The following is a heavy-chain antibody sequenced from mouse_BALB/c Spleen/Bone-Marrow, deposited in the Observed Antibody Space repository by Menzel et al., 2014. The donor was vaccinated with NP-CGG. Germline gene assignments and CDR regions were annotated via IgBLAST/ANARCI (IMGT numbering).Heavy chain of an antibody. CDR1: GYTFTSYT. J-gene: IGHJ3*01. V-gene: IGHV1-4*01. Sequence: VQLQQSGAELARPGASVKMSCKASGYTFTSYTIHWVEQRPGQGLEWIGYINPSSDYTNYNQKFKDKATLTADKSSSTAYMQLSSLTSEDSAVYYCAREGLRAWFVYWGQGTLVTVSA. CDR3: AREGLRAWFVY. D-gene: IGHD2-4*01. CDR2: INPSSDYT.